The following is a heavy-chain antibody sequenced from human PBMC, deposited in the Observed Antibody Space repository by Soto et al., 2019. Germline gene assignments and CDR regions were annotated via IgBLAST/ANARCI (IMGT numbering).Heavy chain of an antibody. V-gene: IGHV1-3*01. J-gene: IGHJ4*02. CDR3: ARDSYDSSSYYYSHY. D-gene: IGHD3-22*01. CDR2: INAGNGNT. CDR1: GYTFTSYA. Sequence: ASVKVSCKASGYTFTSYATHWVRQAPGRRLEWMGWINAGNGNTKYSQKFQGRVTSTRDTSASTTYMGLSSLRSEDTAVYYCARDSYDSSSYYYSHYCGQATLVTVSS.